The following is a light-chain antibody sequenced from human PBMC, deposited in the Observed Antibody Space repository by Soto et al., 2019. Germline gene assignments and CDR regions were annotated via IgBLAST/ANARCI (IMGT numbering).Light chain of an antibody. CDR2: AAS. V-gene: IGKV1-39*01. CDR1: QSISNY. CDR3: QQSYSTLLT. J-gene: IGKJ1*01. Sequence: DIQMTQSPSSLSASVGYRVTITCRASQSISNYLNWYQQKPGKAPKLLIYAASSLQSGVPSRFSGSGSGTDFTLTINSLQPEDFTTYYCQQSYSTLLTFGQGTKVDIK.